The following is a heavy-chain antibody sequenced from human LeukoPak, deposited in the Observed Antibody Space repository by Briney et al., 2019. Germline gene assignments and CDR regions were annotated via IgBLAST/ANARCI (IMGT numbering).Heavy chain of an antibody. V-gene: IGHV4-59*01. CDR1: GGSFSGYY. CDR3: ARVDRANGTTRGYLDF. J-gene: IGHJ4*02. Sequence: PSETLSLTCAVYGGSFSGYYWIWIRQPPGKGLEWIGYVHYTGSTNYNPSLKSRVTISVDTSKNQFSLNLRSVTTADTAVYYCARVDRANGTTRGYLDFWGQGTLVTVSS. D-gene: IGHD1-1*01. CDR2: VHYTGST.